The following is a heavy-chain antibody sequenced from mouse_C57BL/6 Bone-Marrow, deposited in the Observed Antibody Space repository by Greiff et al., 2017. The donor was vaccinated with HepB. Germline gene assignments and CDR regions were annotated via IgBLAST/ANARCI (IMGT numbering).Heavy chain of an antibody. J-gene: IGHJ4*01. CDR2: IDPSDSYT. CDR1: GYTFTSYW. Sequence: QVQLQQPGAELVKPGASVKLSCKASGYTFTSYWMQWVKQRPGQGLEWIGEIDPSDSYTNYNQKFKGKATLTVDTSSSTAYMQLSSLKSEDSAVYYCARGGKTTVVERDYWGQGTSVTVSS. D-gene: IGHD1-1*01. V-gene: IGHV1-50*01. CDR3: ARGGKTTVVERDY.